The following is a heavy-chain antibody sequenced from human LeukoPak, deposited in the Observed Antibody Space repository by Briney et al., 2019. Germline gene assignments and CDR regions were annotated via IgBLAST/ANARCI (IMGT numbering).Heavy chain of an antibody. CDR2: IKHDGSEQ. Sequence: PGGSLRLSCAASGFTFTTYWMSWMRQAPGKGLQWVANIKHDGSEQYYVDSVKGRFTISRDNAKNSLYLQMNSLRAEDTAVYYCARDAARPFDYWGQGTLVTVSS. CDR1: GFTFTTYW. J-gene: IGHJ4*02. CDR3: ARDAARPFDY. V-gene: IGHV3-7*01. D-gene: IGHD6-25*01.